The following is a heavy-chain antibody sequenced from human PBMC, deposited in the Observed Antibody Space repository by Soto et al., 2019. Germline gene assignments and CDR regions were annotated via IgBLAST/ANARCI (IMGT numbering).Heavy chain of an antibody. CDR3: ARDFVVGGPTINYYYGMDV. CDR1: GCTFSFYT. CDR2: IDTTSSYI. J-gene: IGHJ6*02. Sequence: GGSLRLSCVASGCTFSFYTMDWVRQATGKGLEWVSSIDTTSSYIYYADSVKGRFTISRDNSKNTLYLQMNSLGAEDTAVYYCARDFVVGGPTINYYYGMDVWGQGTTVTVSS. V-gene: IGHV3-21*01. D-gene: IGHD1-26*01.